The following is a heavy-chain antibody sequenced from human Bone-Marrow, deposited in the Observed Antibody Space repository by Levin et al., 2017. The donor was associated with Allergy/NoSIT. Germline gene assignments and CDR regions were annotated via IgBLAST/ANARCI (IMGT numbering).Heavy chain of an antibody. D-gene: IGHD6-19*01. V-gene: IGHV3-48*03. J-gene: IGHJ3*01. CDR2: ISSSGGTK. Sequence: GGSLRLSCAASGFTFRSYEMNWVRQAPGKGLEWVSYISSSGGTKYYADSVKGRLTISRDNAKNSLYLQMNGLRAEDTAVYYCAREKPTLIQRSCWSDAVDFWGQGTMVTVSS. CDR1: GFTFRSYE. CDR3: AREKPTLIQRSCWSDAVDF.